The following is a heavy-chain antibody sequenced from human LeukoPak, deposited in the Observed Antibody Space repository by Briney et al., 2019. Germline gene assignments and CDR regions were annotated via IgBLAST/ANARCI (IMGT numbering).Heavy chain of an antibody. CDR1: GFRFSNYW. J-gene: IGHJ5*02. CDR2: IKPDGSDK. V-gene: IGHV3-7*01. Sequence: GGSLRHSCAASGFRFSNYWMSWVRQAPGKGLQWVANIKPDGSDKYYVDSVKGRSTTSRDNAKNSLYLQMNSLRAEDTAVYHRARSGDRSGYYDLWGQGALVTVSS. D-gene: IGHD3-3*01. CDR3: ARSGDRSGYYDL.